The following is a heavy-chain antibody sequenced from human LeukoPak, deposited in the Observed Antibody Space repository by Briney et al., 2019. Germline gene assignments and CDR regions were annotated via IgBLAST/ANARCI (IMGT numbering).Heavy chain of an antibody. D-gene: IGHD3-3*01. Sequence: SETLSLTCTVSGGSISSYYWSWIRQPPGKGLGGIGFIYYSGITNYNPSLKSRVTISADTSKNQFSLKLSSVTAADTAVYYCARVGITIFGVVQGFDPWGQGTLVTVSS. J-gene: IGHJ5*02. CDR3: ARVGITIFGVVQGFDP. V-gene: IGHV4-59*12. CDR1: GGSISSYY. CDR2: IYYSGIT.